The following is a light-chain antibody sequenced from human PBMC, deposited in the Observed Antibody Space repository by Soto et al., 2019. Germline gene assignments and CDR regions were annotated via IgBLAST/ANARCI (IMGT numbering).Light chain of an antibody. V-gene: IGKV3-20*01. CDR3: QQYGSSPRT. J-gene: IGKJ1*01. Sequence: EIVLTQSPGTLSLSPGERATLSCRASQSVSSSYLAWYQQKPGQDPRLLIYGASSRATGIPDRFSGSGSGTDFTLTISRLEPEEFAVYYCQQYGSSPRTFGQGTKVEIK. CDR2: GAS. CDR1: QSVSSSY.